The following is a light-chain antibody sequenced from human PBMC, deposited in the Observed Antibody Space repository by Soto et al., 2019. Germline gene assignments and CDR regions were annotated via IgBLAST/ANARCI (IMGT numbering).Light chain of an antibody. CDR3: SSYTSSSTLYV. Sequence: ALTQPASVSGSPGQSITISCTGTSSDVGGYNYVSWYQQHPGKAPKLMISEVSNRPSGVSNRFSGSKSGNTASLTISGLQAEDEADYYCSSYTSSSTLYVFGTGTKVTVL. CDR1: SSDVGGYNY. V-gene: IGLV2-14*01. J-gene: IGLJ1*01. CDR2: EVS.